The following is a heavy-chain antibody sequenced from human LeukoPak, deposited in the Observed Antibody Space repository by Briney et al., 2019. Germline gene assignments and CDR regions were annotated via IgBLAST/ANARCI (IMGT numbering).Heavy chain of an antibody. Sequence: GGSLRLSCAASGFTFSSYGMHWVRQAPGKGLEWVAVIWYDGSNKYYADSVKGRFTISRDNSKNTLYLQMNSLRAEDTAVYYCARVEDYYGSGSYYNAWGQGTLVTVSS. D-gene: IGHD3-10*01. CDR2: IWYDGSNK. V-gene: IGHV3-33*01. J-gene: IGHJ5*02. CDR1: GFTFSSYG. CDR3: ARVEDYYGSGSYYNA.